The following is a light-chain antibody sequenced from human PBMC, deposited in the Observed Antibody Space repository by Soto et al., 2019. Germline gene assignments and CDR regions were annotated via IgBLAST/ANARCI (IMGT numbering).Light chain of an antibody. CDR3: VLYMGSGISV. CDR2: STN. Sequence: QTVVTQEPSFSVSPGRTVTLTCGLSSGSVSTSYYPSWYQQTPGQAPRTLIYSTNTRSSGVPDRFSGSILGNKAALTSTGAQADDESDYDCVLYMGSGISVFGGGTKLTVL. J-gene: IGLJ2*01. V-gene: IGLV8-61*01. CDR1: SGSVSTSYY.